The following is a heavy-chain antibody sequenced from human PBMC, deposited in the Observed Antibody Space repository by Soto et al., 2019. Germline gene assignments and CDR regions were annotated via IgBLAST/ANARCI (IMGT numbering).Heavy chain of an antibody. J-gene: IGHJ6*02. CDR1: GFTFSSYA. Sequence: GGSLRLSCAASGFTFSSYAMHWVRQAPGKGLEWVAVISYDGSNKYYADSVKGRFTISRDNSKNTLYLQMNSLRAEDTAVYYCARGVATAYRDYGMDVWGQGTTVTVSS. CDR2: ISYDGSNK. V-gene: IGHV3-30-3*01. CDR3: ARGVATAYRDYGMDV. D-gene: IGHD5-12*01.